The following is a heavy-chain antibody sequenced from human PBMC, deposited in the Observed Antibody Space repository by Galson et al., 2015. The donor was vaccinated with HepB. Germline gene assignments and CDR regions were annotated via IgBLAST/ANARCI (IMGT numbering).Heavy chain of an antibody. CDR2: INAGNGNT. V-gene: IGHV1-3*01. D-gene: IGHD2-15*01. Sequence: SVKVSCKASGYTFTSYAMHWVRQAPGQRLEWMGWINAGNGNTKYSQKFQGRVTITRDTSASTAYMELSSLRSEDTAVYYCARDLCSGGSCYSHYYGMDVWGQGTTVTVSS. CDR1: GYTFTSYA. J-gene: IGHJ6*02. CDR3: ARDLCSGGSCYSHYYGMDV.